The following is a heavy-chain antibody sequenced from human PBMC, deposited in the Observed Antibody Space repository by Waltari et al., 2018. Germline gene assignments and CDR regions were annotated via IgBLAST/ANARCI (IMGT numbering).Heavy chain of an antibody. V-gene: IGHV3-53*01. CDR2: IYSSGST. D-gene: IGHD6-13*01. J-gene: IGHJ2*01. Sequence: EVQLVESGGGLIQPGGSLRLSCAASGFSVSSSYVNWVRQAPGKGLEWVSIIYSSGSTYYADSVKGRFTISRDNSKNTVFLQMDSLRGEDTAVYYCARRGSPKYFDLWGRGTLVTVSS. CDR3: ARRGSPKYFDL. CDR1: GFSVSSSY.